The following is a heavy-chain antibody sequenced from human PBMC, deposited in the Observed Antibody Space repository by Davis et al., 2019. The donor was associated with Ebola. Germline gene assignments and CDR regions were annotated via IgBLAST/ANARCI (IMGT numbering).Heavy chain of an antibody. CDR3: ARRGRVNYCSGGSCYSVWFDP. V-gene: IGHV1-8*01. Sequence: AASVKVSCKASGYTFTNYDINWVRQATGQGLVWMGWMNPNSGNTGYAQKFQGRVSMTRNTSINTAYMELSSLRSEDTAVYYCARRGRVNYCSGGSCYSVWFDPWGQGTLVTVSS. CDR2: MNPNSGNT. J-gene: IGHJ5*02. CDR1: GYTFTNYD. D-gene: IGHD2-15*01.